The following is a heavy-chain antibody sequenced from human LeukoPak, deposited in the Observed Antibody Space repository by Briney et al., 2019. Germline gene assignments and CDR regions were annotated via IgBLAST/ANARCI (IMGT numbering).Heavy chain of an antibody. CDR1: GGSISSSSYY. Sequence: SETLSLTCTVSGGSISSSSYYWGWLRQPPGKGLEWIGSIYYSGSTYYNPSLKSRVTISVDTSKNQFSLKLSSVTAADTAVYYCARQPKYYYDSSGYLHWFDRWGQGTLVTVSS. V-gene: IGHV4-39*01. CDR3: ARQPKYYYDSSGYLHWFDR. CDR2: IYYSGST. J-gene: IGHJ5*02. D-gene: IGHD3-22*01.